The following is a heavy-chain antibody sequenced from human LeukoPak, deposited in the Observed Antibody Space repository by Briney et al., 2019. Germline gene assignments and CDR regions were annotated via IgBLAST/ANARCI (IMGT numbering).Heavy chain of an antibody. J-gene: IGHJ1*01. D-gene: IGHD2-15*01. V-gene: IGHV3-23*01. CDR1: GFTFSSYE. Sequence: GGSLRLSCAASGFTFSSYEMNWVRQAPGRGLEWVSGISGSGGRTYYPDSVKGRFTISRDNSKNTLYLQMNSLRAEDTAVYYCAKGNKGGMIVPGERPKYFQHWGQGTLVTVSS. CDR3: AKGNKGGMIVPGERPKYFQH. CDR2: ISGSGGRT.